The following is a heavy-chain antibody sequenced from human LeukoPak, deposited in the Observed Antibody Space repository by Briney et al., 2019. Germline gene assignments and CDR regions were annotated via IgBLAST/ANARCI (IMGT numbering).Heavy chain of an antibody. Sequence: ASVKVSCKASGYTFTSYGISWVRQAPGQGLEWMGWISTYNGNTDYAQKRQGRVTMTTDTSTSTAYMELRSLRSDDTAVYYCARITQTDYDFDYWGQGTLVIVSS. J-gene: IGHJ4*02. V-gene: IGHV1-18*01. CDR1: GYTFTSYG. D-gene: IGHD4-17*01. CDR3: ARITQTDYDFDY. CDR2: ISTYNGNT.